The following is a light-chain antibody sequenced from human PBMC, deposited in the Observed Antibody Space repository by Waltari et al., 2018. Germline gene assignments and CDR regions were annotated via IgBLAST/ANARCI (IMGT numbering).Light chain of an antibody. V-gene: IGLV1-51*02. CDR1: SSNICNNY. CDR3: GTWDGNLEAVV. CDR2: EHD. J-gene: IGLJ2*01. Sequence: QSVLTQPPSVSAAPGQKVTISCSGISSNICNNYVSWYQQLPGTAPKLLIYEHDKRPSGIPDRFSGSKSGTSATLAITGLQTGDEAGYYCGTWDGNLEAVVFGGGTKLTVL.